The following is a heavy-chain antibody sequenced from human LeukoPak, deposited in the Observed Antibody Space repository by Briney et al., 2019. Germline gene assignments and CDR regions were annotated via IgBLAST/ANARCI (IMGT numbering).Heavy chain of an antibody. D-gene: IGHD6-25*01. CDR2: IKQDGSEI. CDR3: ARDSTGWFDP. V-gene: IGHV3-7*01. CDR1: GFTFSRYW. Sequence: GGSLRLSCAASGFTFSRYWMSWVRQVPRKGLEWVANIKQDGSEIYYADSVKGRFTISRDNSKSTLYLQMNSLRAEDTAVYYCARDSTGWFDPWGQGTLVTVSS. J-gene: IGHJ5*02.